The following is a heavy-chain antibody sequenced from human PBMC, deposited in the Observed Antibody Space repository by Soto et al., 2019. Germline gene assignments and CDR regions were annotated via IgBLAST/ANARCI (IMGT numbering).Heavy chain of an antibody. V-gene: IGHV1-2*02. CDR2: ISPNSGGT. CDR1: GYTFTGYY. D-gene: IGHD1-7*01. CDR3: GRGRSGELVVFY. J-gene: IGHJ4*02. Sequence: QVQLVQSGAEVKKSGASVKVSCKASGYTFTGYYIHWVRQAPGQGLEWMGEISPNSGGTKYAQKFQGRVTMTRDMSISTVYMELSNLSPDDTAVYYCGRGRSGELVVFYWGQGTLVTVYS.